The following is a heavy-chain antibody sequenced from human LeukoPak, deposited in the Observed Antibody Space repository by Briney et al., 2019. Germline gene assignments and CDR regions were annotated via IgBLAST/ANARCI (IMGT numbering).Heavy chain of an antibody. Sequence: ASVKVSCKASGYTFTGHYLHWVRQAPGQGLEWMGWIYGHDGGTNFAQKFQDRVTMTRDTSITTVYMELTSLTPDDTAVYYCVRDFDWGPDYWGQGTLVTVSS. CDR1: GYTFTGHY. D-gene: IGHD3-9*01. V-gene: IGHV1-2*02. CDR2: IYGHDGGT. CDR3: VRDFDWGPDY. J-gene: IGHJ4*02.